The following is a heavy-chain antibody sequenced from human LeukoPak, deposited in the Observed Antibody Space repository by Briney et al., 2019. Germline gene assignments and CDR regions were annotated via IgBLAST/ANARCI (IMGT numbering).Heavy chain of an antibody. Sequence: SVKVSCKASGGTFSSYAISWVRQAPGQGLEWMGRIIPILGIANYAQKFQGRVTITADKSTSTAYMELSSLRSEDTAVYYCARSSRYYYDRSGAFDIWGQGTMVTVSS. CDR1: GGTFSSYA. V-gene: IGHV1-69*04. J-gene: IGHJ3*02. CDR2: IIPILGIA. D-gene: IGHD3-22*01. CDR3: ARSSRYYYDRSGAFDI.